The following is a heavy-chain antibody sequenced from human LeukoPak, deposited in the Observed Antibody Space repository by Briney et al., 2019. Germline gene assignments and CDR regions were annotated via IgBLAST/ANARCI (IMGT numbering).Heavy chain of an antibody. J-gene: IGHJ3*02. V-gene: IGHV3-30-3*01. D-gene: IGHD5-18*01. CDR2: ISYDGSNK. CDR3: ARALWIQLDDAFDI. CDR1: GFPFSSYA. Sequence: GGSLLLSCAAAGFPFSSYAMHWVRPEPGKGREGVAVISYDGSNKFYADSVKGRFTISRDNSKNTLYLQMNSLRAEDTAVYYCARALWIQLDDAFDIWGQGTMVTVSS.